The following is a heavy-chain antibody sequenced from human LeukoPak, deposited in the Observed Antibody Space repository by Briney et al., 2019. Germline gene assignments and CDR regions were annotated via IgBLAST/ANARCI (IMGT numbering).Heavy chain of an antibody. CDR2: ISSSSSYI. J-gene: IGHJ6*02. CDR3: AREGCSSTSCYTPYYYGIDV. V-gene: IGHV3-21*01. Sequence: GGSLRLSCAASGFTFSSYSMTWVRQAPGKGLEWVSSISSSSSYIYYADSVKGRFTISRDNAKNSLYLQMNSLRAEDTAVYYCAREGCSSTSCYTPYYYGIDVWGQGTTVTVSS. CDR1: GFTFSSYS. D-gene: IGHD2-2*02.